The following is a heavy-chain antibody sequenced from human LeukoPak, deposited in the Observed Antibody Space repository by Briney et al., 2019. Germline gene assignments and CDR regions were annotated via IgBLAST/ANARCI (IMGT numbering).Heavy chain of an antibody. J-gene: IGHJ4*02. CDR2: IIPIFGTA. CDR3: ARDGGRCGYSSGWCLFDY. Sequence: SVKVSCKASGGTFSSYAIGWVRQAPGQGLEWMGRIIPIFGTANYAQKFQGRVTITADKSTSTAYMELSSLRSEDTAVYYCARDGGRCGYSSGWCLFDYWGQGTLVTVSS. CDR1: GGTFSSYA. V-gene: IGHV1-69*06. D-gene: IGHD6-19*01.